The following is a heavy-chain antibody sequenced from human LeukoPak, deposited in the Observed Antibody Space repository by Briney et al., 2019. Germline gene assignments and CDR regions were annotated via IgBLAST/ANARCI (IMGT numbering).Heavy chain of an antibody. CDR1: SGSISSGGYY. J-gene: IGHJ5*02. Sequence: SETLSLTCTVSSGSISSGGYYWSWIRQHPGKGLEWIGYIYYSGSTYYNPSLKSRVTISVDTSKNQFSLKLSSVTAADTAVYYCAREVADYDSSGYYSSGDWFDPWGQGTLVTVSS. CDR2: IYYSGST. D-gene: IGHD3-22*01. V-gene: IGHV4-31*03. CDR3: AREVADYDSSGYYSSGDWFDP.